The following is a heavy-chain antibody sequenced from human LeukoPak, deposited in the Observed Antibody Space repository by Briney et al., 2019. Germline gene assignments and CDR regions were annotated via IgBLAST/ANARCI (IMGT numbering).Heavy chain of an antibody. J-gene: IGHJ4*02. D-gene: IGHD3-22*01. CDR1: GASISSYY. Sequence: SETLSLTCTVSGASISSYYWSWIRQPAGKGLEWIGRIYASGTTNYNPSPKSRVTMSVDTSKNQFSLNLSSVTAADTAMYYCARDIYYEGSGYTFDYWGQGTLVTVSS. CDR3: ARDIYYEGSGYTFDY. V-gene: IGHV4-4*07. CDR2: IYASGTT.